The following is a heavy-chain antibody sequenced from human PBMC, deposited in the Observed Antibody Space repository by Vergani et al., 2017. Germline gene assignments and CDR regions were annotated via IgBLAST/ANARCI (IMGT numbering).Heavy chain of an antibody. V-gene: IGHV2-5*02. CDR2: VFWDDDK. Sequence: QITLKESGPTLVKPTQTLTLTCTFSGFSLTTRGVAVGWIRQPPGKALEWLSIVFWDDDKRYSPSLRNRVTITRDTSRNQVVLTMTNIDPVDTATYYCTHRPDCSVGHCYYDYWGQGTLVTVSS. D-gene: IGHD2-15*01. CDR1: GFSLTTRGVA. CDR3: THRPDCSVGHCYYDY. J-gene: IGHJ4*02.